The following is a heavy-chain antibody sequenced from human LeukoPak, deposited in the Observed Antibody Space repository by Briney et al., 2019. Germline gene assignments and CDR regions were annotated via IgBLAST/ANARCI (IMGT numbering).Heavy chain of an antibody. CDR2: ISSSSSTI. Sequence: GGSLRLSCAASGFTFSSYSMNWVRQAPGKGLEWVSYISSSSSTIYYADSVKGRFTISRDNAKNSLYLQMNSLRAEDTAVYYCARVGYYDSSDYGTDVWGQGTTVTVSS. V-gene: IGHV3-48*01. CDR3: ARVGYYDSSDYGTDV. CDR1: GFTFSSYS. D-gene: IGHD3-22*01. J-gene: IGHJ6*02.